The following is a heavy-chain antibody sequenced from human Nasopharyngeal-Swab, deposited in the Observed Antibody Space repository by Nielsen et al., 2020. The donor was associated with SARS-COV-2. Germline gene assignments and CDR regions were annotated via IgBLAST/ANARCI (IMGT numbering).Heavy chain of an antibody. V-gene: IGHV5-51*01. D-gene: IGHD1-26*01. Sequence: GESLKTPCKGPGYSLTTYWIGRGRQMPGKGLEWMGIIYPGDSNTRYSPSFQGQVTISVDKYSSTAYLQWSSLKASDTAIYYCARPMRPMGHYYFGMDVRGQGATVTVSS. CDR2: IYPGDSNT. J-gene: IGHJ6*02. CDR3: ARPMRPMGHYYFGMDV. CDR1: GYSLTTYW.